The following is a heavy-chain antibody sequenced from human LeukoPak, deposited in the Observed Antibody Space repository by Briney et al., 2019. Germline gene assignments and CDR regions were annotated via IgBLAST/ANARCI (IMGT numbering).Heavy chain of an antibody. CDR1: GFTFSSYG. Sequence: QPGRSLRLSCAASGFTFSSYGMHWVRQAPGKGLEWVSVIYSGGSTYYADSVKGRFTISRDNSKNTLYLQMNSLRAEDTAVYYCARDPPGGDYGDYLCQGTLVTVSS. CDR3: ARDPPGGDYGDY. J-gene: IGHJ4*02. V-gene: IGHV3-66*01. CDR2: IYSGGST. D-gene: IGHD3-10*01.